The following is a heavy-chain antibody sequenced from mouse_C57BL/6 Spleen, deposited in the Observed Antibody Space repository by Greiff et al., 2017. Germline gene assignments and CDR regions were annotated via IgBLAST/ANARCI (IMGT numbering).Heavy chain of an antibody. CDR2: INPNNGGT. CDR1: GYTFTDYY. CDR3: ARGDDGYFAY. D-gene: IGHD2-3*01. V-gene: IGHV1-26*01. Sequence: EVQLQQSGPELVKPGASVKISCKASGYTFTDYYMNWVKQSHGKSLEWIGDINPNNGGTSYNQKFKGKATLTVDKSSSTAYMELRSLTSEDSAVYYCARGDDGYFAYWGQGTLVTVSA. J-gene: IGHJ3*01.